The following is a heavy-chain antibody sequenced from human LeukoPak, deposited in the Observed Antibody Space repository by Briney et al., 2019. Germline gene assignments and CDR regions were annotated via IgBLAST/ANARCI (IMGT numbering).Heavy chain of an antibody. J-gene: IGHJ4*02. D-gene: IGHD3-22*01. CDR1: GFTFSIYA. CDR3: ARVYYDSSGNY. CDR2: ITSRGEST. Sequence: GGSLRLSCAASGFTFSIYAMSWVRQAPGKGLQWVSSITSRGESTWYVDSVKGRFTITRDNSENTLYLQMHSLRAEDTAVYYCARVYYDSSGNYWGQGTLVTVSS. V-gene: IGHV3-23*01.